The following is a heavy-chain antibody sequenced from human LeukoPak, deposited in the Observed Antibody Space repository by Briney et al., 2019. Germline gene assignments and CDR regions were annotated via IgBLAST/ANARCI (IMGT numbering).Heavy chain of an antibody. Sequence: GGSLRLSCAASGFTVSSNYMSWVRQAPGKGLEWVSVIYSGGSTYYADSVKGRFTISRDNSKNTLYLQMNSLRAEDTAVYYCARCSGGSCYAFDYWGQGTLVTVSS. CDR1: GFTVSSNY. J-gene: IGHJ4*02. CDR3: ARCSGGSCYAFDY. V-gene: IGHV3-53*01. D-gene: IGHD2-15*01. CDR2: IYSGGST.